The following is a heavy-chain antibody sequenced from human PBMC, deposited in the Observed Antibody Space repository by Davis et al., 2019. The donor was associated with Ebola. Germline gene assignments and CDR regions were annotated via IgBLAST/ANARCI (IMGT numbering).Heavy chain of an antibody. CDR3: ARTSIVGTTTTASDI. D-gene: IGHD1-26*01. J-gene: IGHJ3*02. CDR1: GYTFTGYY. CDR2: INPNNGVT. Sequence: AASVKVSCKASGYTFTGYYMHWVRQAPGQGLEWMGHINPNNGVTNYAQKFQGRVTMTTDTSTGTAYMELRSLRSDDTAVYFCARTSIVGTTTTASDIWGQGTMVTVSS. V-gene: IGHV1-2*06.